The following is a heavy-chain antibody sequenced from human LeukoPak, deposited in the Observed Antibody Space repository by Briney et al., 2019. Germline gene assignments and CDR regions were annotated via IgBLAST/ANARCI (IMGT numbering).Heavy chain of an antibody. D-gene: IGHD3-22*01. CDR2: ISGSGGST. CDR1: GFTFSSYA. J-gene: IGHJ4*02. CDR3: AKDLKSGYYFGQSDH. V-gene: IGHV3-23*01. Sequence: LPGGSLRLSCAASGFTFSSYAMSWVRQAPGKGLEWVSAISGSGGSTYYADSVKGRFTISRDNSKNTLYLQMNSLRAEDTAVYYCAKDLKSGYYFGQSDHWGQGTLVTVSS.